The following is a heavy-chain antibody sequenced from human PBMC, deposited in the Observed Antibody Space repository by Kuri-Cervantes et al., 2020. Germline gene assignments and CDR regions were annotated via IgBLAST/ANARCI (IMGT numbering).Heavy chain of an antibody. CDR2: INHSGST. CDR3: VRLFGIAAAGQIDY. V-gene: IGHV4-34*01. J-gene: IGHJ4*02. D-gene: IGHD6-13*01. Sequence: SETLSLTCAVYGGSFSGYYWSWIRQPPGKGLEWIGEINHSGSTNYNPSLKSRVTISVDTSKNQFSLKLSSVTAADTAVYYCVRLFGIAAAGQIDYWGQGSLVTSPQ. CDR1: GGSFSGYY.